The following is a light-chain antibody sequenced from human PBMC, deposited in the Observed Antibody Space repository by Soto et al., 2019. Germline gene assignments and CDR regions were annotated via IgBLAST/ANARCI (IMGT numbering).Light chain of an antibody. CDR3: QQRSNWPWT. CDR1: QSVSSSY. V-gene: IGKV3D-20*02. J-gene: IGKJ1*01. Sequence: EIVLTQSPGTLSLSPGERATLSCRASQSVSSSYLAWYQQKPGQAPRLLIYDASNRATGIPARFSGSGSGTEFTLTISSLQSEDFAVYFCQQRSNWPWTFGQGTKVDIK. CDR2: DAS.